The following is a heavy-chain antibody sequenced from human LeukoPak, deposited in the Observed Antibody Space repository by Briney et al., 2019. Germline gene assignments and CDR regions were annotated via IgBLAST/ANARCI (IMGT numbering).Heavy chain of an antibody. CDR2: ISSSSSYV. Sequence: GGSLRLSCAASGFTFSSYSMNWVRQAPGKGLEWVSSISSSSSYVYYADSVKGRFTISRDNAKNSLYLQMNSLRAEDTAVYYCARDPYSGLFDYWGQGTLVTVSS. CDR3: ARDPYSGLFDY. J-gene: IGHJ4*02. V-gene: IGHV3-21*01. D-gene: IGHD4-11*01. CDR1: GFTFSSYS.